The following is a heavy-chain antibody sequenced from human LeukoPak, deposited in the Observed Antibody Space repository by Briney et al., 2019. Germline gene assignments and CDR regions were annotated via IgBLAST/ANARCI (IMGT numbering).Heavy chain of an antibody. CDR1: GFTFSSYS. Sequence: GGSLRLSCAASGFTFSSYSMNWVRQAPGKGLEWVSSISSSSSYIYYADSVKGRFTISRDNAKNSLYLQMDSLRAEDTAVYYCARLITVRGVLLSWGQGTLVTVSS. D-gene: IGHD3-10*01. CDR2: ISSSSSYI. V-gene: IGHV3-21*01. CDR3: ARLITVRGVLLS. J-gene: IGHJ5*02.